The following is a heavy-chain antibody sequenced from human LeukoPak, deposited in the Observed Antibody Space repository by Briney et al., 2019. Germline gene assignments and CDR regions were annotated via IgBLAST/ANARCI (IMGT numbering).Heavy chain of an antibody. CDR3: ARLVTTVPFAFDY. CDR2: IYYSGST. Sequence: SSETLSLTCTVSGGSISSYYWSWIRQPPGKGLEWIGYIYYSGSTNYNPSLKSRVTISVDTSKNQFSLKLSSVTAADTAVYYCARLVTTVPFAFDYWGQGTLVTVSS. V-gene: IGHV4-59*08. J-gene: IGHJ4*02. D-gene: IGHD4-11*01. CDR1: GGSISSYY.